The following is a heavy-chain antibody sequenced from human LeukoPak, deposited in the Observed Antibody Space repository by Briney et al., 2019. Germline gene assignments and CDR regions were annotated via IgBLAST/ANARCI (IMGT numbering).Heavy chain of an antibody. D-gene: IGHD1-26*01. Sequence: SVKVSCKASGGTFSSYAISWVRQAPGQGLEWMGGIIPIFGTANYAQKFQGRVTITTDESTSTAYMELSSLRSEDTAVYYCASYSGSYYTPDFYYYYYMDVWGKGTTVTVSS. CDR1: GGTFSSYA. CDR3: ASYSGSYYTPDFYYYYYMDV. V-gene: IGHV1-69*05. CDR2: IIPIFGTA. J-gene: IGHJ6*03.